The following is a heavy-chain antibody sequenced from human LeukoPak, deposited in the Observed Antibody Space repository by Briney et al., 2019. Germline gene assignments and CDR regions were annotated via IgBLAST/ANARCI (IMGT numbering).Heavy chain of an antibody. Sequence: SETLSLTCTVSGGSISSSSYYWGWIRQPPGKGLEWIGSIYYSGSTYYNPSLKSRVTISVDTSKNQFSLKLSSVTAADTAVYYCARWYYYGSGTPNWFDPWGQGTLVTVSS. CDR3: ARWYYYGSGTPNWFDP. V-gene: IGHV4-39*01. D-gene: IGHD3-10*01. CDR1: GGSISSSSYY. J-gene: IGHJ5*02. CDR2: IYYSGST.